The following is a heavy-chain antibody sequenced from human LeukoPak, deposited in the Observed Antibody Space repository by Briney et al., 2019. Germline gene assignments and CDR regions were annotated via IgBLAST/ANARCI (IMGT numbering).Heavy chain of an antibody. Sequence: GGSLRLSCAAPGFRLSSSSMAWVRQAPGGRPDWVSDIYSDSSDTYYADSVKGRFSISRDDSKNTLYLQMYSLRTEDTATYYCAKRLNINYFEYWGRGTLVTVSS. CDR2: IYSDSSDT. CDR3: AKRLNINYFEY. V-gene: IGHV3-23*03. J-gene: IGHJ4*02. CDR1: GFRLSSSS. D-gene: IGHD2/OR15-2a*01.